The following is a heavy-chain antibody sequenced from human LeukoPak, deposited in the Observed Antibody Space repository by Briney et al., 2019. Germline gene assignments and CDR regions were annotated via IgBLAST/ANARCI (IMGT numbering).Heavy chain of an antibody. V-gene: IGHV1-18*01. CDR1: GYTFTSYG. D-gene: IGHD3-22*01. CDR2: ISAYNGNT. J-gene: IGHJ3*01. Sequence: GASVKVSCKASGYTFTSYGISWVRQAPGQGLEWMGWISAYNGNTNYAQKLQGRVTMTTDTSTSTAYMELRSLRSDDTAVYYCARDSPFLKHYYDSSGYYPWGQGTMVTVSS. CDR3: ARDSPFLKHYYDSSGYYP.